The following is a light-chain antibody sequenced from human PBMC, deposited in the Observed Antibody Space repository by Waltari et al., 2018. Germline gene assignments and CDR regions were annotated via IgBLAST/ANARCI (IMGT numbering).Light chain of an antibody. V-gene: IGKV1-39*01. CDR2: TTS. Sequence: TCRARPTIDKYFNWYQQKPGQAPRHLIHTTSSLQGGVPSRFSGSGSGSEFALTMASLQPEDSATYYCQQSFSMPPTFGGGTKVEI. CDR1: PTIDKY. CDR3: QQSFSMPPT. J-gene: IGKJ4*01.